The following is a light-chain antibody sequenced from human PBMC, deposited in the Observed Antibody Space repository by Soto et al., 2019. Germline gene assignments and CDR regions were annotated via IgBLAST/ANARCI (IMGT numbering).Light chain of an antibody. V-gene: IGLV2-14*01. CDR1: SSDVGGYDY. CDR2: DVT. J-gene: IGLJ1*01. Sequence: QSVLTQPASVSGSPGQSITISCTGTSSDVGGYDYVSWYQQHPGKAPKLMIYDVTNRPSGVSNRFSGSKSGNTASLTISGLQAEDEADYYCISYASINTYVFGTGTKRTVL. CDR3: ISYASINTYV.